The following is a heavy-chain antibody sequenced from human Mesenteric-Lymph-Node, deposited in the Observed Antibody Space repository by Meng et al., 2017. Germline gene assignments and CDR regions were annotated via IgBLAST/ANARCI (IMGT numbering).Heavy chain of an antibody. D-gene: IGHD6-13*01. Sequence: QVQLVQSGAEVKKPGVSVKVFCKASGYTFTGHYLHWVRQAPGQGLAWMGRINPNSGGTNYAQKFQGRVTMTRDTSISTAYMELSRLRSDDTAVYYCAREEGPSSSWYVDYWGQGTLVTVSS. CDR2: INPNSGGT. CDR1: GYTFTGHY. J-gene: IGHJ4*02. CDR3: AREEGPSSSWYVDY. V-gene: IGHV1-2*06.